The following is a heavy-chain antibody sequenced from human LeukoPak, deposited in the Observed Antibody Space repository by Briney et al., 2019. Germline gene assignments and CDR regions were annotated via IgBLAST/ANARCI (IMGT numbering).Heavy chain of an antibody. Sequence: GGSLRLSCAASGFTFSSYSMNWVRQAPGKGLEWVSSISSSSSYIYYADSVKGRFTISRDNSKKMLYLQMNSLRAEDTAVYYCAKLKSYYGLGTYYGFDYWGQGTLVTVSS. J-gene: IGHJ4*02. CDR3: AKLKSYYGLGTYYGFDY. V-gene: IGHV3-21*01. CDR1: GFTFSSYS. CDR2: ISSSSSYI. D-gene: IGHD3-10*01.